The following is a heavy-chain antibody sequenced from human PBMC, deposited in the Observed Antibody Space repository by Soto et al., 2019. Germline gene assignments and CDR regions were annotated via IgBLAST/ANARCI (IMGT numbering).Heavy chain of an antibody. CDR3: ARGGELYGSGIGRFDY. D-gene: IGHD3-10*01. J-gene: IGHJ4*02. CDR2: ITSVSSI. V-gene: IGHV3-21*01. CDR1: GITFSSYS. Sequence: EVQLVESGGGLVNPGGSLRLSCAASGITFSSYSLNWVRQGPGKGLEWVASITSVSSIYYAESVKGRFAISRDNAKNSLFLQMNSLRAEDTAVYYCARGGELYGSGIGRFDYWGQGTLVTVSS.